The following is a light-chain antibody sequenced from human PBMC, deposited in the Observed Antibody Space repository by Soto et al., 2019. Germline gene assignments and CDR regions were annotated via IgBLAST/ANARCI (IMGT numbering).Light chain of an antibody. Sequence: DIQMTQSPSSVSASVGDRVSITCRASQGISNWLAWYQQKPGRAPKLLIYTGSSFQSGVPSRFSGNGSGTDFTLTISSLQPEDVATYYCQQANSFPLTFGGGTKVEIK. CDR1: QGISNW. CDR2: TGS. V-gene: IGKV1-12*01. CDR3: QQANSFPLT. J-gene: IGKJ4*01.